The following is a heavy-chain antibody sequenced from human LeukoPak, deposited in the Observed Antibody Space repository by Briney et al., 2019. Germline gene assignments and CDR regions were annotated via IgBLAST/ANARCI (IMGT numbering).Heavy chain of an antibody. Sequence: GGSLRLSCAASGFTFSNYAMNWVRQAPGKGLECVSSITFSNNIYYADSVKGRFTISRDNAQNSLYLQMNSLRAEDTAVYYCARMFGNSRSYWGQGTLVTVSS. CDR1: GFTFSNYA. J-gene: IGHJ4*02. CDR2: ITFSNNI. CDR3: ARMFGNSRSY. D-gene: IGHD3-10*02. V-gene: IGHV3-69-1*01.